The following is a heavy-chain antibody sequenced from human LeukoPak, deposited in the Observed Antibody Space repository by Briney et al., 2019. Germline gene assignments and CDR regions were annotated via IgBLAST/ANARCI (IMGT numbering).Heavy chain of an antibody. CDR1: GFTFSRFS. V-gene: IGHV3-48*01. Sequence: GGSLRLSCATSGFTFSRFSMNWVRQAPGKGLEWISYIKSDSSTIYYADSVKGRFTISRDNAKNSLYLQMNSLRAEDTAVYYCVRDYNWCFDYWGQGTLVTVSS. J-gene: IGHJ4*02. CDR3: VRDYNWCFDY. D-gene: IGHD1-1*01. CDR2: IKSDSSTI.